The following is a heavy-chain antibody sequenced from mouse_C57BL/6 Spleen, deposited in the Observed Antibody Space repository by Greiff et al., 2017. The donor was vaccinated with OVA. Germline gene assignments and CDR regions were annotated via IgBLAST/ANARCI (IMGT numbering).Heavy chain of an antibody. V-gene: IGHV5-16*01. J-gene: IGHJ2*01. CDR3: ARHHYYGSSYFDY. CDR2: INYDGSST. CDR1: GFTFSDYY. Sequence: EVKLMESEGGLVQPGSSMKLSCTASGFTFSDYYMAWVRQFPEKGLEWVANINYDGSSTYYLDSLKSRFIISRDNAKNILYLQMSSLKSEDTATYYCARHHYYGSSYFDYWGQGTTLTVSS. D-gene: IGHD1-1*01.